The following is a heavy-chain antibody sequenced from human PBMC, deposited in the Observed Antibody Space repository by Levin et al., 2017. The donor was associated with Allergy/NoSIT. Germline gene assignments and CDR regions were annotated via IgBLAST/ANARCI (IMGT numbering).Heavy chain of an antibody. CDR3: ARDNLPFDAFDI. CDR2: IWYDGSNK. V-gene: IGHV3-33*01. CDR1: GFTFSSYG. J-gene: IGHJ3*02. Sequence: GGSLRLSCAASGFTFSSYGMHWVRQAPGKGLEWVAVIWYDGSNKYYADSVKGRFTISRDNSKNTLYLQMNSLRAEDTAVYYCARDNLPFDAFDIWGQGTMVTVSS. D-gene: IGHD1-14*01.